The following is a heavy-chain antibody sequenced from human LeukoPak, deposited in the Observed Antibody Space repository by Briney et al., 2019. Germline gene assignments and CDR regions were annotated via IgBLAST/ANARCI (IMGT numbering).Heavy chain of an antibody. V-gene: IGHV1-69*05. CDR1: GYTFTSYD. J-gene: IGHJ5*02. CDR2: IIPIFGTA. Sequence: GASVKVSCKASGYTFTSYDISWVRQAPGQGLEWMGGIIPIFGTANYAQKFQGRVTITTDESTSTAYMELSSLRSEDTAVYYCAPLGGPLTGYSNWFDPWGQGTLVTVSS. CDR3: APLGGPLTGYSNWFDP. D-gene: IGHD3-9*01.